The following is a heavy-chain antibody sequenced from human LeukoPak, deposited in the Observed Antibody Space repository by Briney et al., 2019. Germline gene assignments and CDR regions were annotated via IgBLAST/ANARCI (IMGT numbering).Heavy chain of an antibody. CDR1: GGSISSSSYY. J-gene: IGHJ6*02. CDR3: ASLGVVPAAGYYYYYGMDV. V-gene: IGHV4-39*01. CDR2: IYYSGST. D-gene: IGHD2-2*01. Sequence: SETLSLTCTVSGGSISSSSYYWGWIRQPPGKGLEWIGSIYYSGSTYYNPSLKSRVTISVDTSKNQFSLKLSSVTAADTAVYYCASLGVVPAAGYYYYYGMDVWGQGTTVTVSS.